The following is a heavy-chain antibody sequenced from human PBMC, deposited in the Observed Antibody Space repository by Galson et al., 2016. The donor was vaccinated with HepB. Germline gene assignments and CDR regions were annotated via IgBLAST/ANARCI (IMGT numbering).Heavy chain of an antibody. CDR1: GYTFSKYY. CDR3: AREGHSDSSTYPLDY. D-gene: IGHD3-22*01. V-gene: IGHV1-46*01. CDR2: INPSGGAT. Sequence: SVKVSCKASGYTFSKYYIHWVRQAPGQGLEWMGIINPSGGATRYAQKFQGRVTMTRDTSTSTIYMELSSLRSEDTAVYYCAREGHSDSSTYPLDYWGQGTLVTVSS. J-gene: IGHJ4*02.